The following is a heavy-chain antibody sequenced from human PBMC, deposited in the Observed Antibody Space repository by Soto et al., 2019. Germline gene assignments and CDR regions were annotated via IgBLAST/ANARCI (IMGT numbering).Heavy chain of an antibody. V-gene: IGHV3-30-3*01. Sequence: QVQLVESGGGVVQPGRSLRLSCAASGFTFSSYAMHWVRQAPGKGLEWVAVISYDGSNKYYADSVKGRFTISRDNSKNTLYLQMNSLRAEDPAVDYCGRDENGGGWYNWNYGYWFDPWGQGTLVTVSS. CDR3: GRDENGGGWYNWNYGYWFDP. D-gene: IGHD1-7*01. J-gene: IGHJ5*02. CDR2: ISYDGSNK. CDR1: GFTFSSYA.